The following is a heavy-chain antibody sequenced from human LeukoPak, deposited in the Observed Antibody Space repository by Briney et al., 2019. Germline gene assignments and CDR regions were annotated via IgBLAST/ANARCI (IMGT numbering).Heavy chain of an antibody. J-gene: IGHJ6*03. V-gene: IGHV3-7*01. D-gene: IGHD1-26*01. CDR1: GFAFSDYW. CDR2: IKQDGTEK. Sequence: GSLRLSCAASGFAFSDYWMTWVRQAPGKGLEWVANIKQDGTEKYYMDSVKGRFTLSRDNAENSLFLQMTSLRAEDTAVYYCARAAKWEFYHYYMDVWGKGTTVAVSS. CDR3: ARAAKWEFYHYYMDV.